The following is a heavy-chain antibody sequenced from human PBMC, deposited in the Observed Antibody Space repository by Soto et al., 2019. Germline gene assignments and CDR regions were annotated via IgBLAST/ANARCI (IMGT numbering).Heavy chain of an antibody. J-gene: IGHJ4*02. CDR3: TATSYYYDSSGYNRLDY. D-gene: IGHD3-22*01. CDR1: GFTFSNAW. V-gene: IGHV3-15*01. Sequence: ESGGGLVNPGVSLRLSCAASGFTFSNAWMSWVRQAPGKGLEWVGRIKSKTDGGTTDYAAPVKGRFTISRDDSKNPLYLQMNCLKSEDTAVYYCTATSYYYDSSGYNRLDYWGQGTLVTVSS. CDR2: IKSKTDGGTT.